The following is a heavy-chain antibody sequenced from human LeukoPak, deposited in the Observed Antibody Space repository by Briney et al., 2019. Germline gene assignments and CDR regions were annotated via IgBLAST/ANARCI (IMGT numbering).Heavy chain of an antibody. J-gene: IGHJ6*03. Sequence: SETLSLTCTVSGGSISSYYWSWIRQPAGKGLESIGHISTSGSTNYNPSLKSRVTISVDTSKNQFSLKLSSVTAADTAVYYCARNDILTGYYAYYYMDVWGKGTTVTVSS. CDR2: ISTSGST. CDR3: ARNDILTGYYAYYYMDV. D-gene: IGHD3-9*01. CDR1: GGSISSYY. V-gene: IGHV4-4*07.